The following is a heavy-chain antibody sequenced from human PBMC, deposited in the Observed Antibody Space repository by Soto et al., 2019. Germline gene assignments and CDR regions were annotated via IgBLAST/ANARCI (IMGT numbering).Heavy chain of an antibody. CDR1: GFTFSNYW. CDR3: ARALWDTIGFYPYYFDY. D-gene: IGHD3-22*01. J-gene: IGHJ4*02. Sequence: PGGSLRLSCAVSGFTFSNYWMSWVRQAPGKGLEWVANIKQDGSEQYYMDSVKGRFTISRDNAKNSLYLHMNSLRAEDTAVYYCARALWDTIGFYPYYFDYWGQGILVTVSS. V-gene: IGHV3-7*01. CDR2: IKQDGSEQ.